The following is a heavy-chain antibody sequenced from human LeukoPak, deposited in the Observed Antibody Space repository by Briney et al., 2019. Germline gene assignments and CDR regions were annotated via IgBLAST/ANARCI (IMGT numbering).Heavy chain of an antibody. J-gene: IGHJ4*02. V-gene: IGHV3-15*01. D-gene: IGHD1-26*01. CDR2: LKSTTDGGTT. Sequence: GGSLSLSCAVSGLTLNNAWMSWVRQAPGKGLEWVGRLKSTTDGGTTDYAAPAKGRFTISRDDSKNTLYLQMDSLKTEDTGVYYCATVYSGSYYLDHWGQGTLVTVSS. CDR1: GLTLNNAW. CDR3: ATVYSGSYYLDH.